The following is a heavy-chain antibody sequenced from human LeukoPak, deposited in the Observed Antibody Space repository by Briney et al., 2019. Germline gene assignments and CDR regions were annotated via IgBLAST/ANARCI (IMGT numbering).Heavy chain of an antibody. J-gene: IGHJ4*02. CDR1: GCTFSNYG. V-gene: IGHV3-30*02. CDR3: AKSGYCSGGSCGGSDY. Sequence: GGSLRLSCAASGCTFSNYGMHWVRQAPGKGLEWVAFIRYDGSNKYYADSVKGRFTISRDNSKNTLYLQMNSLRAEDTAVYYCAKSGYCSGGSCGGSDYWGQGTLVTVSS. D-gene: IGHD2-15*01. CDR2: IRYDGSNK.